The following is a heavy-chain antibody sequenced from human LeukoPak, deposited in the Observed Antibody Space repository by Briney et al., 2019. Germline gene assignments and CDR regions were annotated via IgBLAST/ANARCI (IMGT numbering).Heavy chain of an antibody. Sequence: GGSLRLSCAASGFTFSNYWMHWVRQAPGKGLVWVSRINSDGINTSYADSVKGRFTISRDNAKNTLNLQMNSLRAEDTAVYYCVKDGRPNYGSGSYGGTYFDYWGQGNLVTVSS. CDR3: VKDGRPNYGSGSYGGTYFDY. J-gene: IGHJ4*02. CDR1: GFTFSNYW. CDR2: INSDGINT. V-gene: IGHV3-74*01. D-gene: IGHD3-10*01.